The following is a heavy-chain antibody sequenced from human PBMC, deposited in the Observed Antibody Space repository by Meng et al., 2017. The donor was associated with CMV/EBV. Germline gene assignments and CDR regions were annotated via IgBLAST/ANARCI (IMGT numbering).Heavy chain of an antibody. Sequence: SETLSLTCAVYGGSFSGYYWIWIRQPPGKGLEWIGEINHSGSTNYNPSLKSRVTISVDTSKNQFSLKLSSVTAADTAVYYCARGDRTIFGVVIAYGMDVWGQGTTVTVSS. J-gene: IGHJ6*02. CDR3: ARGDRTIFGVVIAYGMDV. D-gene: IGHD3-3*01. V-gene: IGHV4-34*01. CDR1: GGSFSGYY. CDR2: INHSGST.